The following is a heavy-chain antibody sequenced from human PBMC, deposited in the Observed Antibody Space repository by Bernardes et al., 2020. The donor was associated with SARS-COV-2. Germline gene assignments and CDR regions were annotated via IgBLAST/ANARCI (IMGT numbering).Heavy chain of an antibody. V-gene: IGHV4-34*01. CDR1: GGSLSGYY. CDR2: INYSGST. J-gene: IGHJ2*01. Sequence: SETLSLTCAVYGGSLSGYYWNWIRQPPGKGLEWIGEINYSGSTNYNPSLKSRVTISIDTSKNQLSLKLSSVTAADTAVYYCVRAVWGIWYFDLWGRDTLVTVSS. CDR3: VRAVWGIWYFDL. D-gene: IGHD3-16*01.